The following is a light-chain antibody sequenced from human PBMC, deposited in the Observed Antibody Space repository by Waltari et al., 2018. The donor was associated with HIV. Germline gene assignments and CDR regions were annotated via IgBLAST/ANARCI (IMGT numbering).Light chain of an antibody. V-gene: IGKV1-17*01. CDR3: LQQYTYPRT. Sequence: DIQMTQSPFSLSASVGDRVTITCRASQDISVDLGWYQQKPGKAPKRLIYGASNLESGVPSRSSGSRSGTEFTLTINGLQPEDVATYYCLQQYTYPRTFGQGTKLDIK. CDR1: QDISVD. CDR2: GAS. J-gene: IGKJ2*01.